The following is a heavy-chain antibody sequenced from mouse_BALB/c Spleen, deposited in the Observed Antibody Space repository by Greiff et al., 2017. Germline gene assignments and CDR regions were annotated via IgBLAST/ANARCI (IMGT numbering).Heavy chain of an antibody. Sequence: VQLQQSGPGLVAPSQSLSITCTVSGFSLTIYGVHWVRQPPGKGLEWLGVIWAGGSTNYNSALMSRLSISKDNSKSQVFLKMNSLQTDDTAMYYCARLWLRRNYYAMDYWGQGTSVTVSS. J-gene: IGHJ4*01. CDR2: IWAGGST. CDR3: ARLWLRRNYYAMDY. CDR1: GFSLTIYG. V-gene: IGHV2-9*02. D-gene: IGHD2-2*01.